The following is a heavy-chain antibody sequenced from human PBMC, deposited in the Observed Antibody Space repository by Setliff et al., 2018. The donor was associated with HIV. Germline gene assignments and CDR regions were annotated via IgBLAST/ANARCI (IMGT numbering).Heavy chain of an antibody. Sequence: PGGSLRLSCAASGFTFSNAWMSWVRQAPGKGLEWVGRIKSKTDGGTTDYAAPGKGRFTISRDNSKNTLYLQVNSLRTEDTAVYFCARDDRWVDNDYLDYWGQGTLVTVSS. D-gene: IGHD2-8*01. V-gene: IGHV3-15*01. CDR2: IKSKTDGGTT. J-gene: IGHJ4*02. CDR3: ARDDRWVDNDYLDY. CDR1: GFTFSNAW.